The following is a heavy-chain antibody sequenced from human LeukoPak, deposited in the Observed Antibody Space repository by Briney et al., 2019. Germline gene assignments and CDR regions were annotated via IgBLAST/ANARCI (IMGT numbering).Heavy chain of an antibody. D-gene: IGHD6-13*01. J-gene: IGHJ4*02. Sequence: ASVKVSCKASGYTFTDYFIHWVRQAPGQGLEWMGIINPSGGGSSYAQKFRGRVTMTRDTSTSTVYMELSSLRSEDTAVFYCARGSATASYDFDYWGQGTLVTVSS. CDR1: GYTFTDYF. CDR3: ARGSATASYDFDY. CDR2: INPSGGGS. V-gene: IGHV1-46*01.